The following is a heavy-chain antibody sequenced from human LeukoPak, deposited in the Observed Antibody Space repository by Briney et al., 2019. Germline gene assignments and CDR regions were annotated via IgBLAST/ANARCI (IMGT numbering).Heavy chain of an antibody. CDR1: GYFIRSGFY. D-gene: IGHD5-12*01. CDR3: ARRGYPNWFDP. V-gene: IGHV4-61*01. J-gene: IGHJ5*02. Sequence: SETLSLTCTVSGYFIRSGFYWGWIRQPPGKGLEWIGYIYYSGSTNYNPSLKSRVTISVDTSKNQFSLKLSSVTAADTAVYYCARRGYPNWFDPWGQGTLVTVSS. CDR2: IYYSGST.